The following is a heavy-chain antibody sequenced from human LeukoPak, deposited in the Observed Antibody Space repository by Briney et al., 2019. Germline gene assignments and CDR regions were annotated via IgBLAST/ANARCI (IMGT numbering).Heavy chain of an antibody. D-gene: IGHD6-13*01. Sequence: GRSLRLSCAASGFTFSSYSMNWVRQAPGKGLEWVSSISSSSSYIYYADSVKGRFTISRDNAKNSLYLQMNSLRAEDTAVYYCARDRSSSWYGYWGQGTLVTVSS. CDR1: GFTFSSYS. CDR3: ARDRSSSWYGY. V-gene: IGHV3-21*01. J-gene: IGHJ4*02. CDR2: ISSSSSYI.